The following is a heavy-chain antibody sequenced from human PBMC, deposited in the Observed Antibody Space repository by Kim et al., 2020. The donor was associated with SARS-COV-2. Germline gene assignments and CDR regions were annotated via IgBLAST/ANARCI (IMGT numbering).Heavy chain of an antibody. V-gene: IGHV1-46*01. CDR3: ARDVVSSAGRGRLFDY. Sequence: KFQGRVTMTRDTSTSTVYMELRSLRSEDTAVYYCARDVVSSAGRGRLFDYWGQGTLVTVSS. J-gene: IGHJ4*02. D-gene: IGHD2-15*01.